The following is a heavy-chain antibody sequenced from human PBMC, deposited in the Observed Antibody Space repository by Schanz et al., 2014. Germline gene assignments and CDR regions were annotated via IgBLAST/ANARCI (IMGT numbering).Heavy chain of an antibody. CDR3: AKYGGGYSYGFVEY. CDR2: IGDDGADK. CDR1: GFTFRSYA. J-gene: IGHJ4*02. V-gene: IGHV3-7*03. Sequence: EVQLLESGGGLVQPGGSLRLSCIGSGFTFRSYALGWVRQAPGKGLEWVANIGDDGADKYYLDSVRGRFTISRDSSKNTLYLQMNSLRADDTAVYYCAKYGGGYSYGFVEYWGQGILVTVSS. D-gene: IGHD5-18*01.